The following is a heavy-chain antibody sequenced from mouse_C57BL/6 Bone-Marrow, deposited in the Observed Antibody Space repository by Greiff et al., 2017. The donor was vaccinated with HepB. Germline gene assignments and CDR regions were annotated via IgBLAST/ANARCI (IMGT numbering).Heavy chain of an antibody. D-gene: IGHD1-1*01. CDR2: IDPENGDT. CDR1: GFNFKDDY. CDR3: TTGDYYGSSPWYFDV. J-gene: IGHJ1*03. V-gene: IGHV14-4*01. Sequence: VQLKQSGAELVRPGASVKLSCTASGFNFKDDYMHWVKQRPEQGLEWIGWIDPENGDTEYASKFQGKATITANKSSNTAYLQLSILTSEDTAVYYGTTGDYYGSSPWYFDVWGTGTTVTVSS.